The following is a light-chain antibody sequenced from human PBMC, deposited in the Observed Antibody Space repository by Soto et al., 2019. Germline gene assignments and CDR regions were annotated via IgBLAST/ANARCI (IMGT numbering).Light chain of an antibody. V-gene: IGKV3-20*01. CDR2: GAS. CDR3: QQYGNLPWT. CDR1: QSVSNNY. J-gene: IGKJ1*01. Sequence: EIVMTQSPATLSVSPGERATLSCGASQSVSNNYLAWYQQKPGQAPRLLIYGASNRATGIPDRFSGSGSGTDFTLTITRLEPEDFAVYYCQQYGNLPWTFGQGTKVDI.